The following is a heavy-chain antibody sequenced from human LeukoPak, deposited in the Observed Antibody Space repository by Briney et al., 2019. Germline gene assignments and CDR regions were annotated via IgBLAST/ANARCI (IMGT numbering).Heavy chain of an antibody. CDR1: GYTXTSYG. Sequence: ASVKVSCKASGYTXTSYGISWVRQAPGQGLEWMGWISAYNGNTNYAQKLQGRVTMTTDTSTSTAYMELRSLRSDDTAVYYCARDPEWELLPSFDYWGQGTLVTVSS. CDR2: ISAYNGNT. D-gene: IGHD1-26*01. V-gene: IGHV1-18*01. J-gene: IGHJ4*02. CDR3: ARDPEWELLPSFDY.